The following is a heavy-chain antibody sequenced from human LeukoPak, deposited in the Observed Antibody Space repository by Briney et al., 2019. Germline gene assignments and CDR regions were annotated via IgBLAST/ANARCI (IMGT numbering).Heavy chain of an antibody. V-gene: IGHV4-39*01. Sequence: TSETLSLTCTVSGDSISSSSYYWGWIRQPPGKGLEWIGSFYFSGSAYYNPSLESRITVSVDTSKNQFSLKLTSVTAADTAVYYCARQHEILTGYAFDIWGHGTMVTVSS. D-gene: IGHD3-9*01. CDR1: GDSISSSSYY. J-gene: IGHJ3*02. CDR3: ARQHEILTGYAFDI. CDR2: FYFSGSA.